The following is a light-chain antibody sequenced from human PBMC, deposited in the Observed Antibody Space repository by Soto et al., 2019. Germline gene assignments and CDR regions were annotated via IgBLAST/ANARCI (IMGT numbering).Light chain of an antibody. Sequence: QSVLTQPPSASGSPGQSVTISCTGTSSDVGGYNYVSWYQQHPGKAPKLMIYEVSKRPSGVPDRFSGSKSGNTASLTVSGLQPEDEADYYCSPYAGSYKSVFGTGTNVTVL. V-gene: IGLV2-8*01. CDR1: SSDVGGYNY. J-gene: IGLJ1*01. CDR2: EVS. CDR3: SPYAGSYKSV.